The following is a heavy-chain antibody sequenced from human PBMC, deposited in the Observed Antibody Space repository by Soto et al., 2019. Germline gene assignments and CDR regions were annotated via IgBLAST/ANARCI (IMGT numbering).Heavy chain of an antibody. CDR1: GYSFTSYW. J-gene: IGHJ6*02. CDR2: IDPTDSYP. V-gene: IGHV5-10-1*01. Sequence: GESLKISCKGSGYSFTSYWISWVRQMPGKGLEWMGRIDPTDSYPNYSPSFQGHVTISADKSISTAYLQWSSLKASDTAMYYCARDYYYGWGSYLTYNSYGMDVWGQGTTVTVSS. D-gene: IGHD3-10*01. CDR3: ARDYYYGWGSYLTYNSYGMDV.